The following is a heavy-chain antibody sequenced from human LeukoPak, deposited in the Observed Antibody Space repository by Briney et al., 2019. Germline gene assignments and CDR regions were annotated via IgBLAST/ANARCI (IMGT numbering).Heavy chain of an antibody. CDR2: ISSSSSYI. Sequence: GGSLRLSCAASGFTFSSYSMNWVRQAPGKGLEWVSSISSSSSYIYYADSVKGRFTISRDNAKNSLYLQMNSLRAEDTAVYYCASDRITLVRGVYAFDIWRQGTMVTVSS. CDR3: ASDRITLVRGVYAFDI. CDR1: GFTFSSYS. D-gene: IGHD3-10*01. V-gene: IGHV3-21*01. J-gene: IGHJ3*02.